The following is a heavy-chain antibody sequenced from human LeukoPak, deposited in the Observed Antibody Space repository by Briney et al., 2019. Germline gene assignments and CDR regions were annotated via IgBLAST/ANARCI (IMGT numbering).Heavy chain of an antibody. CDR1: GFTFDDYA. Sequence: GGSLRLSCAASGFTFDDYAMHWVRQAPGKGLEWVSLISWDGGSTYYADSVKGRFTISRDNSKNSLYLQMNSLRAEDTALYYCAKAAGTRFGPPLGYYYYMNVWGKGTTVTVSS. CDR3: AKAAGTRFGPPLGYYYYMNV. D-gene: IGHD6-13*01. CDR2: ISWDGGST. J-gene: IGHJ6*03. V-gene: IGHV3-43D*03.